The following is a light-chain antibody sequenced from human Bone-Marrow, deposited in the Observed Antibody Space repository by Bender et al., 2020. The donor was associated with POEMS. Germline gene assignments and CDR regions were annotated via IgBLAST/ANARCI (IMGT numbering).Light chain of an antibody. CDR1: SSNIGAGYD. Sequence: QSVLTQPPSVSGAPRQRVTISCTGSSSNIGAGYDVHWYQQVPGTAPKVVIYDSTSRPSGVPDRFSGSKSGTSASLAITGLQAEDEADFYCQSYDSSLSVYVFGTGTKVTVL. V-gene: IGLV1-40*01. CDR3: QSYDSSLSVYV. CDR2: DST. J-gene: IGLJ1*01.